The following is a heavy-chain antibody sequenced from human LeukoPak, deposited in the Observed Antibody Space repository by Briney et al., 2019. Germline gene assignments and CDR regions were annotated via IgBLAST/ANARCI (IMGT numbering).Heavy chain of an antibody. V-gene: IGHV1-24*01. CDR1: GYTLTELS. CDR3: ATIPRELGHDY. J-gene: IGHJ4*02. Sequence: GASVKVSCKAGYTLTELSMHWVRQAPGKGLEWMGGFDPEDGETIYAQKFQGRVTMTEDTSTDTAYMELSSLRSEDTAVYYCATIPRELGHDYWGQGTLVTVSS. D-gene: IGHD1-7*01. CDR2: FDPEDGET.